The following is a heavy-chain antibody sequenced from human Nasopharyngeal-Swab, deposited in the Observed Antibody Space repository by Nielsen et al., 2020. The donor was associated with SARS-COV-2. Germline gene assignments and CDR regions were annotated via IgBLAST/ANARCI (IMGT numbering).Heavy chain of an antibody. CDR3: ARQRNHGFDI. Sequence: WIRQPPGKGLEWIGSICSGGTIYYNASLKRRFTISVDTYKRKFSLNLPTVTAAATAMYYYARQRNHGFDIWGQGTMVTVSS. J-gene: IGHJ3*02. V-gene: IGHV4-39*01. CDR2: ICSGGTI.